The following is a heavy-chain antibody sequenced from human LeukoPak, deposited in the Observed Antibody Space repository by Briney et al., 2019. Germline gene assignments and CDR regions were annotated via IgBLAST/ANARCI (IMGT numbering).Heavy chain of an antibody. V-gene: IGHV3-23*01. Sequence: GGSLRLSCAASRFTFSSYAMSWVRQAPGKGLEWVSAISGSGGSTYYADSVKGRFTISRDNSKNTLYLQMNSLRAEDTAVYYCAKSQVGATSHGFDYWGQGTLVTVSS. D-gene: IGHD1-26*01. J-gene: IGHJ4*02. CDR3: AKSQVGATSHGFDY. CDR2: ISGSGGST. CDR1: RFTFSSYA.